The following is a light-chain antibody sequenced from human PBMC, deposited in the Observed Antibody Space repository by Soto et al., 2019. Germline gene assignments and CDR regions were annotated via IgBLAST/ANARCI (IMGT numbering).Light chain of an antibody. Sequence: EIVLTQSPATLSLSPGERATLSCRSSQSVSNNYLAWYQQRPGQAPRLLIFDASTRATGIPDRFSGSGSGTDFTLTISRLEPEDFAVYYCQQYSDSPRTFGQGTKVDI. CDR3: QQYSDSPRT. CDR2: DAS. J-gene: IGKJ1*01. V-gene: IGKV3-20*01. CDR1: QSVSNNY.